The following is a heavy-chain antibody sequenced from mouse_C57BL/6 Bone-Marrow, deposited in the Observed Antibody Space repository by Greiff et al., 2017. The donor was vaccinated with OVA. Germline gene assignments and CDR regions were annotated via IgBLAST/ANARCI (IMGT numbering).Heavy chain of an antibody. CDR2: IYPRSGNT. CDR1: GYTFTSYG. D-gene: IGHD1-1*01. Sequence: VQLQQSGAELARPGASVKLSCKASGYTFTSYGISWVKQRTGQGLEWIGEIYPRSGNTYYNEKFKGKATLTADKSSSTAYMELRSLTSEDSAVYFCARRITTVVATYWYFDVWGTGTTVTVSS. V-gene: IGHV1-81*01. CDR3: ARRITTVVATYWYFDV. J-gene: IGHJ1*03.